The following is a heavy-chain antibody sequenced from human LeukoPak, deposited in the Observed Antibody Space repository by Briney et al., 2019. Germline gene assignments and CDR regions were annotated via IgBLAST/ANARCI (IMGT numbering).Heavy chain of an antibody. J-gene: IGHJ6*04. D-gene: IGHD2-8*01. CDR1: GFTFSSYE. CDR2: ISSSGGTI. CDR3: ARADIVRTYYYYGMDV. V-gene: IGHV3-48*03. Sequence: GGPLRLSCAASGFTFSSYEMNWVRQAPGKGLEWVSYISSSGGTIYYADSVKGRFTISRDNAKNSLYLQMNSLRAEDTAVYYCARADIVRTYYYYGMDVWGKGTTVTVSS.